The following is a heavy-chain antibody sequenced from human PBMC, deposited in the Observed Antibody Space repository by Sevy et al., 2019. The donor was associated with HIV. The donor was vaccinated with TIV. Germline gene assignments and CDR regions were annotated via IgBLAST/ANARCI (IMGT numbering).Heavy chain of an antibody. D-gene: IGHD3-16*01. CDR1: GFTFSNYG. J-gene: IGHJ5*02. Sequence: GGSLRLSCAASGFTFSNYGMHWVRQAPGKGLEWVAVIWYDGSYKYYADSVKGRFTISRDNTKSTLYLQMKSLRAEDTALYYCAKTFAIFGVLMSPDFDPWGQGTRVTVSS. CDR2: IWYDGSYK. V-gene: IGHV3-33*06. CDR3: AKTFAIFGVLMSPDFDP.